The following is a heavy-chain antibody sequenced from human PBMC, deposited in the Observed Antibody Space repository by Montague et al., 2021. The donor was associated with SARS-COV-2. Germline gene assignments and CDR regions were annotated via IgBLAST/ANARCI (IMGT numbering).Heavy chain of an antibody. D-gene: IGHD1-26*01. Sequence: SMSLSCAASGFTFSNYYIRWVRQAPGKGLEWVSVIYSGGSTSYADSVKGRFTISSDNSKNKLYLQMISLRAEDTAVYYCASGITSSVKWGQGTLVTVSS. CDR1: GFTFSNYY. CDR3: ASGITSSVK. V-gene: IGHV3-66*02. CDR2: IYSGGST. J-gene: IGHJ4*02.